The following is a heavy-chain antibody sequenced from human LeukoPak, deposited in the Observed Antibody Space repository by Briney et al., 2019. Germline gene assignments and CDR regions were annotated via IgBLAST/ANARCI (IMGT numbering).Heavy chain of an antibody. Sequence: ASVKVSCKASGYTFTSYDVNWVRQATGQGLEWMGWVNPNSGHTGYAQKFRGRVTMTTNTSISTAYMELSSLRPEDTAVYYCARGAPGSYCSGGSCPYFDYWGQGTLVSVSS. V-gene: IGHV1-8*01. J-gene: IGHJ4*02. CDR2: VNPNSGHT. CDR1: GYTFTSYD. CDR3: ARGAPGSYCSGGSCPYFDY. D-gene: IGHD2-15*01.